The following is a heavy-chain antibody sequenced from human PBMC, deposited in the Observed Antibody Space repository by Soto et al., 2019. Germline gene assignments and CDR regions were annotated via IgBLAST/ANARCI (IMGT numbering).Heavy chain of an antibody. CDR1: GGSISSSSYY. Sequence: SETLSLTCTVSGGSISSSSYYWGWIRQPPGKGLEWIGSIYYSGSTYYNPSLKSRVTISVDTSKNQFSLKLSSVTAADTAVYYCASPEDYDTLPMDVWGQGTTVTVSS. CDR3: ASPEDYDTLPMDV. D-gene: IGHD3-16*01. J-gene: IGHJ6*02. CDR2: IYYSGST. V-gene: IGHV4-39*01.